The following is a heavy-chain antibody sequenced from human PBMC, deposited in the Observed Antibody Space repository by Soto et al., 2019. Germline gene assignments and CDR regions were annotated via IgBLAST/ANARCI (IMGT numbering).Heavy chain of an antibody. J-gene: IGHJ6*02. CDR3: ARETSQNVYSHYGMDV. CDR2: INDSGTT. V-gene: IGHV4-34*01. CDR1: GLSFSGFY. Sequence: SETLSLTCAIYGLSFSGFYGIWIRQPPGKGLEWIGEINDSGTTNYNPSLKSRVTISADTSKTHFSLRLTSVTAADTAVNYCARETSQNVYSHYGMDVWGQGTTVTVSS.